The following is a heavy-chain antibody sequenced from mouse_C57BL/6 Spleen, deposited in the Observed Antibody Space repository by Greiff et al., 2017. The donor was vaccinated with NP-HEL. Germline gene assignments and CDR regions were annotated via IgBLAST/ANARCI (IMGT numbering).Heavy chain of an antibody. J-gene: IGHJ2*01. V-gene: IGHV1-55*01. CDR1: GYTFTSYW. CDR3: ARVVSSSDY. Sequence: QVQLQQPGAELVKPGASVKMSCKASGYTFTSYWITWVKQRPGQGLEWIGDIYPGSSSTNYNEKFKSKTTLTVDTSSSTAYMQLSSLTSEDSAVSYCARVVSSSDYWGQGTTLTVSS. D-gene: IGHD1-1*02. CDR2: IYPGSSST.